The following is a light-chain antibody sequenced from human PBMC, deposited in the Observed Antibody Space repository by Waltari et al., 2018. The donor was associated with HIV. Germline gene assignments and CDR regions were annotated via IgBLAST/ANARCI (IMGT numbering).Light chain of an antibody. CDR3: MQALQTPPYT. V-gene: IGKV2-28*01. J-gene: IGKJ2*01. Sequence: DIVMTQSPLSLPVTLGEPASISCRSSQSLLHSSGNNYLDWYLQKPGQSPQLLIDLGSNRASGVPDRFSGSGSVTDFTLKISSVEAEDVGVYYCMQALQTPPYTFGQGTKLDIK. CDR1: QSLLHSSGNNY. CDR2: LGS.